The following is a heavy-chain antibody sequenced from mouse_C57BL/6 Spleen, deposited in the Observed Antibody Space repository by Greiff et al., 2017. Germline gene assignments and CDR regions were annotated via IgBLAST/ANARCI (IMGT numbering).Heavy chain of an antibody. Sequence: QVQLKQPGAELVKPGASVKMSCKASGYTFTSYWITWVKQRPGQGLEWIGDIYPGSGSTNYNEKFKSKGTLTVETSSSTAYMQLSSLTSEDSAVYYGARSDYGSSYGFAYWGQGTLVTVSA. V-gene: IGHV1-55*01. CDR2: IYPGSGST. CDR1: GYTFTSYW. J-gene: IGHJ3*01. CDR3: ARSDYGSSYGFAY. D-gene: IGHD1-1*01.